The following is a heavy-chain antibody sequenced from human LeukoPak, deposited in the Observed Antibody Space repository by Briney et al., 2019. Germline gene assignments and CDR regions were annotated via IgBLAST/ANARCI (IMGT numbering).Heavy chain of an antibody. J-gene: IGHJ5*02. Sequence: GGSLRLSCAASGFNSSNYWMHWVRQGPGKGLVWVSRIDSDGSSTNYADSVKGRFTIPRDSAKNTLYLQMNSLRAEDTAVYYCARGGGSYGWFDPWGQGTLVTVSS. CDR1: GFNSSNYW. CDR2: IDSDGSST. CDR3: ARGGGSYGWFDP. D-gene: IGHD3-16*01. V-gene: IGHV3-74*01.